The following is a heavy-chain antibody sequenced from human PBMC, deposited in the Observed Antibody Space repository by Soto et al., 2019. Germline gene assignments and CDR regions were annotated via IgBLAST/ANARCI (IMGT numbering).Heavy chain of an antibody. Sequence: QVQLQESGPGLVKPSQTLSLTCTVSGGSISSGGYYWSWIRQHPGKGLEWIGYIYYSGSTYYNPSLESRVTISVDTSKNQFSLKLSSVTAADTAVYYCARLAGIVVVPAAMMHYYYGMDVWGQGTTVTVSS. CDR3: ARLAGIVVVPAAMMHYYYGMDV. V-gene: IGHV4-31*03. D-gene: IGHD2-2*01. CDR2: IYYSGST. CDR1: GGSISSGGYY. J-gene: IGHJ6*02.